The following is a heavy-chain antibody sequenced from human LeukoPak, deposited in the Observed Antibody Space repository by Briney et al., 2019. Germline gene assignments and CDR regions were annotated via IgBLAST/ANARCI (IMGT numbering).Heavy chain of an antibody. J-gene: IGHJ4*02. D-gene: IGHD4-17*01. Sequence: GGSLRLSCATSGVTFSSHGMSWVRQAPGKGLEWVSGISGTADNTYYTDSVKGRFTISRDNSKNTLYLQMNSLRAEDTAVYYCAKESLRNTVTTRSEADYWGQGTLVTVSS. CDR1: GVTFSSHG. CDR2: ISGTADNT. V-gene: IGHV3-23*01. CDR3: AKESLRNTVTTRSEADY.